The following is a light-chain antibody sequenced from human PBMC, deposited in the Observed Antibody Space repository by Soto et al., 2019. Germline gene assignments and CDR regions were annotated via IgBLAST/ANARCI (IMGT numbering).Light chain of an antibody. CDR1: QSVSGSY. CDR2: GAS. CDR3: QQYGNSPPST. Sequence: ETVLTQSPGTLSLSPGERATLSCRASQSVSGSYLAWYQQKPGQAPRLLIYGASSRATGIPDRFSDSGSGTDFTLTVSRLEPEDFAVYFCQQYGNSPPSTFGQGTRVEIK. J-gene: IGKJ1*01. V-gene: IGKV3-20*01.